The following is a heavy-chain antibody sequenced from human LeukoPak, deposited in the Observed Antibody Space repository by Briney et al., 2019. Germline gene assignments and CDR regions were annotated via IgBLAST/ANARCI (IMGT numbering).Heavy chain of an antibody. CDR1: GYSISSGYY. J-gene: IGHJ3*02. V-gene: IGHV4-38-2*02. Sequence: SETLSLTCTVSGYSISSGYYWGWIRQPPGKGLEWIGSIYHSGSTYYNPSLKSRVTISVDTSKNQFSLKLSPVTAADTAVYYCARVDNSSWFHDAFDIWGQGTMVTVSS. CDR3: ARVDNSSWFHDAFDI. D-gene: IGHD6-13*01. CDR2: IYHSGST.